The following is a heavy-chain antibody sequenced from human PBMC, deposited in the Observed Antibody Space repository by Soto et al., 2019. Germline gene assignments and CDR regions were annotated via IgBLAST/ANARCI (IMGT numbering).Heavy chain of an antibody. Sequence: QVQLVESGGGVVQPGRSLRLSCAASGFTFSSYGMHWVRQAPGKGLEWVAVISYDGSNKYYADSVKGRFTISRDNSKNTLYLQMNSLRAEDTAVYYCAKDLVGATELYYYYGMDVWGQGTTVTVSS. D-gene: IGHD1-26*01. V-gene: IGHV3-30*18. J-gene: IGHJ6*02. CDR2: ISYDGSNK. CDR1: GFTFSSYG. CDR3: AKDLVGATELYYYYGMDV.